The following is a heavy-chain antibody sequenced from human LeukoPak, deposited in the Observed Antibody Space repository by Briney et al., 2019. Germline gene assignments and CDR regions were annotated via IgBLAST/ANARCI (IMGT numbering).Heavy chain of an antibody. CDR3: ARPYYYDSRIDP. CDR1: GGSISSGDYY. CDR2: MYYSSST. Sequence: SETLSLTCTVSGGSISSGDYYWSWVRQPPGKGLEWIAYMYYSSSTYYNPSLKSRVTMSADTSKNQLSLKLSSVTAADTAVYYCARPYYYDSRIDPWGQGILVTVSS. D-gene: IGHD3-22*01. V-gene: IGHV4-30-4*01. J-gene: IGHJ5*02.